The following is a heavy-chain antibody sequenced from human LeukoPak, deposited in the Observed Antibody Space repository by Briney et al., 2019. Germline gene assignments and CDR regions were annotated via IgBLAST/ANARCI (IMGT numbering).Heavy chain of an antibody. V-gene: IGHV4-31*03. CDR3: ARVYYGSGSYLDDY. CDR1: GGSISSGGYY. D-gene: IGHD3-10*01. Sequence: SETLSLTCTVSGGSISSGGYYWSWIRQHPGKGLEWIGYIYYSGSIYYNPSLKSRVTISVDTSKNQFSLKLSSVTAADTAVYYCARVYYGSGSYLDDYWGQGTLVTVSS. J-gene: IGHJ4*02. CDR2: IYYSGSI.